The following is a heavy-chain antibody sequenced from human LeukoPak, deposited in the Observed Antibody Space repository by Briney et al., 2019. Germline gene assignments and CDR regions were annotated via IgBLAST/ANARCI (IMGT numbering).Heavy chain of an antibody. Sequence: VGSLRLSCAASGFTFSDYYMSWIRQAPGKGLEWVSVIYSGGSTYYADSVKGRFTISRHNSKNTLYLQMNSLRAEDTAVYYCARGGDEDYFDYWGQGTLVTVSS. V-gene: IGHV3-53*04. J-gene: IGHJ4*02. CDR2: IYSGGST. CDR3: ARGGDEDYFDY. CDR1: GFTFSDYY. D-gene: IGHD2-21*02.